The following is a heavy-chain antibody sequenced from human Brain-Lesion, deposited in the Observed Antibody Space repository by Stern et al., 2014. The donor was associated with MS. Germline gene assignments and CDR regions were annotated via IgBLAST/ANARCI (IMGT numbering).Heavy chain of an antibody. D-gene: IGHD6-19*01. Sequence: VQLVESGGGVVQPGRSLRLSCAVYGFTFSSYGMYWVRQAPGQGLGWVAGIWVDGTKKNYIESVKGRFTISRDNSKNTLSLQMTSLRAEDTAVYYCAKDKKDSSGWNLYFYGMDVWGQGTTVIVSS. V-gene: IGHV3-33*06. CDR2: IWVDGTKK. CDR1: GFTFSSYG. CDR3: AKDKKDSSGWNLYFYGMDV. J-gene: IGHJ6*02.